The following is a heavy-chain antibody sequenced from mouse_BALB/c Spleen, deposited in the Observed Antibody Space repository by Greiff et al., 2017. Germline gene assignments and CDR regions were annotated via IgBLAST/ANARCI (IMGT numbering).Heavy chain of an antibody. D-gene: IGHD1-1*01. Sequence: VKLMESGPGLVAPSQSLSITCTVSGFSITSYGVHWVRQPPGKGLEWLGVIWAGGSTNYNSALMSRLSISKDNSKSQVFLKMNSLQTDDTAMYYCARRGGSSPYYYAMDYWGQGTSVTVSS. CDR1: GFSITSYG. CDR2: IWAGGST. CDR3: ARRGGSSPYYYAMDY. J-gene: IGHJ4*01. V-gene: IGHV2-9*02.